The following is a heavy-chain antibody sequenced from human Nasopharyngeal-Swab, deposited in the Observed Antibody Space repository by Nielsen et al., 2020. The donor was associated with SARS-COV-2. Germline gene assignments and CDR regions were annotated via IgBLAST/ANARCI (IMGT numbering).Heavy chain of an antibody. V-gene: IGHV3-48*02. CDR2: ISSSSSTI. CDR1: GFTFSSYS. D-gene: IGHD6-19*01. J-gene: IGHJ6*02. CDR3: ARESSRRAGGVYYYGMDV. Sequence: GESLKISCAASGFTFSSYSMNWVRQAPGKGLEWVSYISSSSSTIYYADSVKGRFTISRDNAKNSLYLQMNSLRDEDAAVYCCARESSRRAGGVYYYGMDVWGQGTTVTVSS.